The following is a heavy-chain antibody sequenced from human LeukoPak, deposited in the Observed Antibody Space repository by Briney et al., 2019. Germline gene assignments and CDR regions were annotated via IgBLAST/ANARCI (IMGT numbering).Heavy chain of an antibody. J-gene: IGHJ4*02. D-gene: IGHD3-16*01. CDR3: ARASWVSSTDAVR. CDR2: IRGNGET. CDR1: GLRFRSFC. Sequence: GSPRPSRARAGLRFRSFCKSWVRQGSAKGHEIVSSIRGNGETFYADSVKGRFTLSSDISRNTVYFQLNNLRVEDTAVYYCARASWVSSTDAVRWGQGTLVTVSS. V-gene: IGHV3-23*01.